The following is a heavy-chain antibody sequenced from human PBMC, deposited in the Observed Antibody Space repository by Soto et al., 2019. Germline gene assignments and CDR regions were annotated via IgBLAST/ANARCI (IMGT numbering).Heavy chain of an antibody. D-gene: IGHD2-2*01. J-gene: IGHJ4*02. CDR1: GSSFMNYG. CDR3: AREASVLIPAAQPSPFAS. Sequence: ASVRFSCTRVGSSFMNYGINWVRQAPGQGLEWVGWISPYSGYTHSAQKFHGRLTLTTDTAATTAYMELRILRSADTALYYCAREASVLIPAAQPSPFASWGQGTLVTVSS. V-gene: IGHV1-18*01. CDR2: ISPYSGYT.